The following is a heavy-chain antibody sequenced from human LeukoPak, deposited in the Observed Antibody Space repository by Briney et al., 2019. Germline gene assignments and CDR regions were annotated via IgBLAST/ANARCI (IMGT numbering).Heavy chain of an antibody. CDR2: INAGNGNT. Sequence: ASVKVSCKASGYTFTSYAMHWVRQAPGQRLEWMGWINAGNGNTKYSQKFQGRVTITRDTSASTAYMELSSLRSEDTAGYYCAGGYCSSTSCYAFSNWFVPWGQGALVTVSS. CDR3: AGGYCSSTSCYAFSNWFVP. D-gene: IGHD2-2*01. V-gene: IGHV1-3*01. J-gene: IGHJ5*02. CDR1: GYTFTSYA.